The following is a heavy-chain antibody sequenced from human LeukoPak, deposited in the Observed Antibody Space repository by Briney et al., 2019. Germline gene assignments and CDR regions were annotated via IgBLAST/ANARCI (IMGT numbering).Heavy chain of an antibody. Sequence: GESLQISCKGSGCSFTSYWIGWVRQLPGKGLEWMGIIYPGDSDTRYSPSFQGQVTISADKSISTAYLQWSSLKASDTAMYYCARQSLQQLVDYWGQGTLVTVSS. CDR2: IYPGDSDT. V-gene: IGHV5-51*01. J-gene: IGHJ4*02. D-gene: IGHD6-13*01. CDR3: ARQSLQQLVDY. CDR1: GCSFTSYW.